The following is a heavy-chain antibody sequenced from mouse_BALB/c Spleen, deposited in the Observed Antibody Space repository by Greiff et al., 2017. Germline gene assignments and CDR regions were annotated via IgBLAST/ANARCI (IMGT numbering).Heavy chain of an antibody. V-gene: IGHV14-3*02. D-gene: IGHD2-2*01. CDR3: ARIHGYLYAMDY. CDR1: GFNIKDTY. CDR2: IDPANGNT. J-gene: IGHJ4*01. Sequence: VQLKESGAELVKPGASVKLSCTASGFNIKDTYMHWVKQRPEQGLEWIGRIDPANGNTKYDPKFQGKATITADTSSNTAYLQLSSLTSEDTAVYYCARIHGYLYAMDYWGQGTSVTVSS.